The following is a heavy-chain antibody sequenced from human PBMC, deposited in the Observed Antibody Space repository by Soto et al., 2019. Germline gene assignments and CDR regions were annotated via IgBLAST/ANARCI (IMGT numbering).Heavy chain of an antibody. J-gene: IGHJ4*02. CDR2: ITGSGGST. Sequence: EVQLLESGGGLVQPGGSLRLSCAASGFTFSTYAMSRVRQAPGKGLEWVSAITGSGGSTYYAVSVKGRFTISRDNSKNTLYLQMNSLRADDTAVYYCAKGSSASRPYYFDYWGQGTLVTVSS. D-gene: IGHD3-22*01. CDR1: GFTFSTYA. V-gene: IGHV3-23*01. CDR3: AKGSSASRPYYFDY.